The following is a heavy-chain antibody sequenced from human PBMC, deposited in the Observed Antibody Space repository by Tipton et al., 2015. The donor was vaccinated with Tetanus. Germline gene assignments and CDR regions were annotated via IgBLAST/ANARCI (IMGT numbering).Heavy chain of an antibody. D-gene: IGHD1-26*01. J-gene: IGHJ6*04. CDR3: TRDRVGASVDGMDV. CDR2: IRSKAYGGTT. V-gene: IGHV3-49*04. Sequence: SLRLSCAASGFTFSNYWMNWVRQAPGKGLEWVGFIRSKAYGGTTEYAASVKGRFTISRDDSKSIAYLQMNSLKTEDTAVYYCTRDRVGASVDGMDVWGKGTTVTVSS. CDR1: GFTFSNYW.